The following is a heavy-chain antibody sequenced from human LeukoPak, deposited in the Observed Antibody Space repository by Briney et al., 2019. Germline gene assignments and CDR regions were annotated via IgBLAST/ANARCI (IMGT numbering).Heavy chain of an antibody. Sequence: SETLSLTCAVSGYSISSGYYWGWIRQPPGKGLEWIGSIYHSGSTYYNPSLKSRVTISVDTSKNQFSLKLSSVTAADTAVYYCARGRRYDYVWGSYLDYWGQGTLVTVSS. J-gene: IGHJ4*02. V-gene: IGHV4-38-2*01. CDR3: ARGRRYDYVWGSYLDY. CDR1: GYSISSGYY. D-gene: IGHD3-16*01. CDR2: IYHSGST.